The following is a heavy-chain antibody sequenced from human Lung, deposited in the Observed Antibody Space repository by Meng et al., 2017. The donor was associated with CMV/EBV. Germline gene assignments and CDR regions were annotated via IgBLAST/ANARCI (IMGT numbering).Heavy chain of an antibody. Sequence: ASVKVSXKASGYTFTGYYMHWVRQAPGQGLEWMGWINPNSGGTNYAQKFQGRVTMTRDTSISTAYMELSRVKSDDTAVYYCARDGLALTQQLVPYGMDVWGQGTLVTVSS. V-gene: IGHV1-2*02. CDR3: ARDGLALTQQLVPYGMDV. CDR1: GYTFTGYY. D-gene: IGHD6-13*01. J-gene: IGHJ6*02. CDR2: INPNSGGT.